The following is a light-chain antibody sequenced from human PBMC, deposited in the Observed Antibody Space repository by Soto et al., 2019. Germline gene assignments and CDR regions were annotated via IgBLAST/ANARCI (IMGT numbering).Light chain of an antibody. CDR3: QSYDSSLNGWV. Sequence: QPVLTQPPSVSGAPGQRVTISCTGSSSNIGAGYAVHWYQQLPGTAPKLFIYANNSRPSGVPDRLSGSRSGTSASLAITGLQAEDEADYYCQSYDSSLNGWVFGGGTKLTVL. CDR2: ANN. J-gene: IGLJ2*01. V-gene: IGLV1-40*01. CDR1: SSNIGAGYA.